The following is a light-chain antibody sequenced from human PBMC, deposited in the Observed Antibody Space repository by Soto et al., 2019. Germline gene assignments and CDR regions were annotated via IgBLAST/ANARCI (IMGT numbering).Light chain of an antibody. V-gene: IGKV3-15*01. Sequence: IVMTQSPATLSVSPGERATLSCMASQSISTNLAWYQQKPGQAPRLLIYGASTRATGIPARFSGSGSGTEFTLTISSLQYEDFAVYYCHQYNNWPRTFGQGTKVDIK. CDR1: QSISTN. CDR2: GAS. J-gene: IGKJ1*01. CDR3: HQYNNWPRT.